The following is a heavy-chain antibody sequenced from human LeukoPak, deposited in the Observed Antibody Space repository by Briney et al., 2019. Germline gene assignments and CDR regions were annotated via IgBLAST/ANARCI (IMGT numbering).Heavy chain of an antibody. CDR3: APLVGRDGYNSDY. V-gene: IGHV4-34*01. D-gene: IGHD5-24*01. Sequence: PSETLSPTCAVYGGSFSGYYWSWIRQPPGKGLEWIGEINHSGSTNYNPSLKSRVTISVDTSKNQFSLKLSSVTAADTAVYYCAPLVGRDGYNSDYWGQGTLVTVSS. CDR2: INHSGST. J-gene: IGHJ4*02. CDR1: GGSFSGYY.